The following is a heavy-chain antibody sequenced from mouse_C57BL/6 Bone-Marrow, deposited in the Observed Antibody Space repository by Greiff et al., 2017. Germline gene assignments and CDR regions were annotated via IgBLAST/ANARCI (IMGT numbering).Heavy chain of an antibody. CDR2: IYPGSGGT. CDR3: ATGRESPDYFDY. J-gene: IGHJ2*01. Sequence: QVQLQQPGAELVKPGASVKMSCKASGYTFTSYWITWVKQRPGQGLEWIGDIYPGSGGTKYNEKFKSKATLTVDTSSSTAYMQLSSLTSEDSAVYYCATGRESPDYFDYWGQGTTLTVSS. V-gene: IGHV1-55*01. CDR1: GYTFTSYW.